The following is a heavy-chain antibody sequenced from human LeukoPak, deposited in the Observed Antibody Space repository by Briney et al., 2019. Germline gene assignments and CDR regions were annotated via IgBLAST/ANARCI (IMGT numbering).Heavy chain of an antibody. CDR1: GYTFTSYD. CDR2: MNPNSGNT. V-gene: IGHV1-8*03. CDR3: ARDIVVVPAAILGGGSNAFDI. D-gene: IGHD2-2*02. Sequence: ASVKVSCKASGYTFTSYDINWVRQATGQGLEWMGWMNPNSGNTGYAQKFQGRVTITRNTSISTAYMELSSLRSEDTAVYYCARDIVVVPAAILGGGSNAFDIWGQGTMVTVSS. J-gene: IGHJ3*02.